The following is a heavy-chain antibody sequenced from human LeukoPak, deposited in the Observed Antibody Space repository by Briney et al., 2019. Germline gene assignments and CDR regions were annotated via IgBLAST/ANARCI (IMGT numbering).Heavy chain of an antibody. J-gene: IGHJ5*02. CDR1: GGSFSGYY. CDR3: ARDGRGDYWFDP. D-gene: IGHD3-10*01. CDR2: INHSGST. Sequence: SETLSLTCAVYGGSFSGYYWSWIRQPPGKGLEWIGEINHSGSTNYNPSLKSRVTISVDTSKNQFSLKLSSVTAADTAVYYCARDGRGDYWFDPWGQGTLVTVSS. V-gene: IGHV4-34*01.